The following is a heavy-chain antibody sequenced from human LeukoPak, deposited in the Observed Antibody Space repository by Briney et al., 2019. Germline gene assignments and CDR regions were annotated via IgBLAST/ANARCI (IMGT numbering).Heavy chain of an antibody. D-gene: IGHD3-10*01. CDR2: ISSTSTTI. CDR1: GFTFSNYN. V-gene: IGHV3-48*01. J-gene: IGHJ4*02. CDR3: AGRFGSGNYNSPN. Sequence: GGSLRLSCAASGFTFSNYNMNWVRQAPGKGLEWVSYISSTSTTIYYADSVKGRFTISRDNAKNSLYLQMNSLRAEDTAVYYCAGRFGSGNYNSPNWGQGTLVTVSS.